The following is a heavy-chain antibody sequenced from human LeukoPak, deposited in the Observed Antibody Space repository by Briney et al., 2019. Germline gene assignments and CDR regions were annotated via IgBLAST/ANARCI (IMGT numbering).Heavy chain of an antibody. D-gene: IGHD3-22*01. CDR1: GGSISSSSYY. V-gene: IGHV4-39*07. CDR2: IYYSGST. J-gene: IGHJ4*02. CDR3: ARLYYYDSSGYY. Sequence: SETLSLTCTVSGGSISSSSYYWGWIRQPPGKGLEWIGSIYYSGSTYYNPSLKSRVTISVDTSKNQFSLKLSSVTAADTAVYYCARLYYYDSSGYYWSQGTLVTVSS.